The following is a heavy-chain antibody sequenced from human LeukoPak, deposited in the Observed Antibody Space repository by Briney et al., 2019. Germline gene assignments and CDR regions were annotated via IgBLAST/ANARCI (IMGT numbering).Heavy chain of an antibody. J-gene: IGHJ2*01. CDR1: AFTFSSYG. D-gene: IGHD5-24*01. V-gene: IGHV3-30*18. CDR3: AKAVGMATIVNRGWYFDL. CDR2: ISYDGSNK. Sequence: GGSLRLSCAASAFTFSSYGMHWVRQAPGKGLEWVAVISYDGSNKYYADSLKGRFTISRDNSKNTLCLQMNSLRAEDTAVYYCAKAVGMATIVNRGWYFDLWGRGTLVTVSS.